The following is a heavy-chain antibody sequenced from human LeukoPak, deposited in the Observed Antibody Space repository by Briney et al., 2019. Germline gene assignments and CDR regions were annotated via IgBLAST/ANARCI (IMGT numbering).Heavy chain of an antibody. CDR1: GFTFSSYA. D-gene: IGHD5-18*01. Sequence: GGSLRLSCVASGFTFSSYAMSWVRQAPGKGLDWVSTISASGGSTDYAVSVKGRLTISRDNSKNTLYVQMNSLRAEDTATYYCAKRQLSAGMDVWGQGTTVTVSS. V-gene: IGHV3-23*01. J-gene: IGHJ6*02. CDR2: ISASGGST. CDR3: AKRQLSAGMDV.